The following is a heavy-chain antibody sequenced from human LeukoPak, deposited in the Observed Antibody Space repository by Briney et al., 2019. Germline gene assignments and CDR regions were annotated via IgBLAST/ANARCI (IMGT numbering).Heavy chain of an antibody. D-gene: IGHD4-17*01. CDR3: ATSGSDYGDYPNWFDP. CDR2: FDPEDGET. Sequence: ASVKVSCKVSGYTLTELSMHWVQQAPGKGLEWMGGFDPEDGETIYAQKFQGRVTMTEDTSTDTAYMELSSLRSEDTAVYYCATSGSDYGDYPNWFDPWGQGTLVTVSS. J-gene: IGHJ5*02. V-gene: IGHV1-24*01. CDR1: GYTLTELS.